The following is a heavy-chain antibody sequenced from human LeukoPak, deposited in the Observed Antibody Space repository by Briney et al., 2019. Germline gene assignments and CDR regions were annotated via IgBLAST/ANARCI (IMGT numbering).Heavy chain of an antibody. CDR1: GFTFSSYS. Sequence: GGSLRLSCAASGFTFSSYSMNWVRQAPGKGLEWVSYISSSSSTIYYADSVKGRFTISRDNAKNSLYLQMNSLRAEDTAVYYCASPSRFDYWGQGTLLTVSS. V-gene: IGHV3-48*01. CDR2: ISSSSSTI. J-gene: IGHJ4*02. CDR3: ASPSRFDY.